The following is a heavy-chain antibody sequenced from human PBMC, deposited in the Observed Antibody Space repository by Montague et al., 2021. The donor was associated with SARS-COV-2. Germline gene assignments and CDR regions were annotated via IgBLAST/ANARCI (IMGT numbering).Heavy chain of an antibody. CDR3: ARQENSSGWFKPDAFDI. CDR2: IYYSGST. Sequence: SETLSLTCTVSGGSISSYYWSWIRQPPGKGLEWIGYIYYSGSTNYNPSLKSRVTISVDTSKNQFSLKLSSVTAADTAVYYCARQENSSGWFKPDAFDIWGQGTMVTVPS. CDR1: GGSISSYY. D-gene: IGHD6-19*01. V-gene: IGHV4-59*08. J-gene: IGHJ3*02.